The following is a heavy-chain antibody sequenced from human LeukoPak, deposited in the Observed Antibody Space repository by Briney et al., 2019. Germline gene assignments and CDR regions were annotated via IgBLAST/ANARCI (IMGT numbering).Heavy chain of an antibody. CDR1: GFTFSNYG. CDR2: IRYDGSYK. CDR3: AKDIGPIALDAFDI. Sequence: PGGSLRLSCAASGFTFSNYGMHWVRQAPGKGLEWVTFIRYDGSYKYYADSVKGRFTISRDNSRNTLYLQMNSLRAEDTAVYYCAKDIGPIALDAFDIWGQGTMVTVSS. J-gene: IGHJ3*02. V-gene: IGHV3-30*02. D-gene: IGHD6-13*01.